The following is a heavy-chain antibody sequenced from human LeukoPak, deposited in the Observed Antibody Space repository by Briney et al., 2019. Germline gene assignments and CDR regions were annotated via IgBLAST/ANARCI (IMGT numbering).Heavy chain of an antibody. CDR1: GFTFSRIG. Sequence: GGSLRLSCAASGFTFSRIGMSWVRQAPGKGLEWVSAISVGGDSTNYADSVKGRFTISRDNSKNTLYLQMNSLRAEDTAVYYCAKVFFMQYWGQGTLVTVCS. CDR2: ISVGGDST. CDR3: AKVFFMQY. J-gene: IGHJ4*02. V-gene: IGHV3-23*01. D-gene: IGHD3-16*01.